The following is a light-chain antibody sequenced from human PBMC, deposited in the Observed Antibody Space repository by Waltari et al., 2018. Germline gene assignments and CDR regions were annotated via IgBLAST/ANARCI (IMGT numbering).Light chain of an antibody. CDR2: FPS. J-gene: IGKJ4*01. CDR3: QQLNTYPLT. Sequence: DIQLTQSPSFLSASVGDRVTITCRASQGIDNQLAWYQQKPGKAPNLLIYFPSNLLSGVPSRFGGSGSETEFTLTISSLQPEDFATYFCQQLNTYPLTFGGGTKVEIK. CDR1: QGIDNQ. V-gene: IGKV1-9*01.